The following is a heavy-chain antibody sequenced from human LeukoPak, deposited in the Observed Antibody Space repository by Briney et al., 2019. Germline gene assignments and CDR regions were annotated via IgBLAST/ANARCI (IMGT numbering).Heavy chain of an antibody. CDR2: IDTNTGNP. J-gene: IGHJ4*02. CDR1: GHTFTTYY. V-gene: IGHV7-4-1*02. CDR3: ARGYDTTGYFSY. Sequence: LRASVKVPCKASGHTFTTYYVHLARQAPGQGLEWMGWIDTNTGNPTYAQGFIGRFVFSLDTSVTTAYLQISSLKAEDTAVYYCARGYDTTGYFSYWGQGTLVTVSS. D-gene: IGHD3-22*01.